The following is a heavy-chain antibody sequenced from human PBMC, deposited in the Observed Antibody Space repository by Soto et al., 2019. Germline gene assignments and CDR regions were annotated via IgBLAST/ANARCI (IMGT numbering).Heavy chain of an antibody. D-gene: IGHD1-26*01. CDR2: MSSDGSKI. V-gene: IGHV3-30*18. Sequence: QVQLVESGGGAVQPGESLRLSCVASGFDFTYYAMHWVRQAPGKGLESVAVMSSDGSKIHHTDSVKGRFTISRDNSKNTLYLQMNSLRKEDTAVYFCAKDEGVGGTLGLFDYWGQGTRVSASS. J-gene: IGHJ4*02. CDR3: AKDEGVGGTLGLFDY. CDR1: GFDFTYYA.